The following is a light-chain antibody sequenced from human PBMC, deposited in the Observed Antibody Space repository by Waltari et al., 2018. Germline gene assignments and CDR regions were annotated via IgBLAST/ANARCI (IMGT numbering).Light chain of an antibody. Sequence: EVVLTQSPATLSLSPGERATLSCRASQSVSTFLAWYQQKPGQAPRLLIYDASNRAPGIPARFSGSGSGTDFTLTISSLEPEDFAVYYCQPRSNVLFAFGPGTKVDFK. J-gene: IGKJ3*01. V-gene: IGKV3-11*01. CDR3: QPRSNVLFA. CDR2: DAS. CDR1: QSVSTF.